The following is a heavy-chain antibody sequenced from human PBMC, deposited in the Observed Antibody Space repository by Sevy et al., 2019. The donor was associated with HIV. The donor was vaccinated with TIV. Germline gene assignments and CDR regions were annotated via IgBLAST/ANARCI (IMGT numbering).Heavy chain of an antibody. V-gene: IGHV1-24*01. CDR2: VDPEDGET. CDR3: ATTKDYYDSSGCPFDD. Sequence: ASVKVSCKVSGYTLTKLSMHWVRQAPGKGPEWMGSVDPEDGETIYAQKLQGRVTMTEDTSTDTAYMELSSLRSEDTAVYYCATTKDYYDSSGCPFDDWGQGTLVTVSS. D-gene: IGHD3-22*01. J-gene: IGHJ4*02. CDR1: GYTLTKLS.